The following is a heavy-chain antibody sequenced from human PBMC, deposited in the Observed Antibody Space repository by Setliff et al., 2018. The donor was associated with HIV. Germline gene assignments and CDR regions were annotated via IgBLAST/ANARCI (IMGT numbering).Heavy chain of an antibody. Sequence: SETLSLTCAVCGGSFNGYYWSWIRQPPGKGLEWIGEINHSGSTNYNPSLKSRVTMSVDKSKNQFSLRLSSVTAADTAVYYCARARRAGSGPKYFQYWGQGTLVTVSS. D-gene: IGHD2-15*01. CDR1: GGSFNGYY. J-gene: IGHJ1*01. CDR3: ARARRAGSGPKYFQY. V-gene: IGHV4-34*01. CDR2: INHSGST.